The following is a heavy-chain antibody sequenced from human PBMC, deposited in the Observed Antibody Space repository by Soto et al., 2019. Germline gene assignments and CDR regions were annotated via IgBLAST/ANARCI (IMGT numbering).Heavy chain of an antibody. J-gene: IGHJ6*03. V-gene: IGHV3-23*01. CDR2: ISGSGGST. Sequence: GGSLRLSCAASGFTFSSYAMSWVRQAPGKGLEWVSAISGSGGSTYYADSVKGRFTISRDNSKNTLYLQMNSLRAEDTAVYYCAKVSGDQYYYYYYMDVWGKGTTVTVSS. CDR3: AKVSGDQYYYYYYMDV. CDR1: GFTFSSYA. D-gene: IGHD2-21*01.